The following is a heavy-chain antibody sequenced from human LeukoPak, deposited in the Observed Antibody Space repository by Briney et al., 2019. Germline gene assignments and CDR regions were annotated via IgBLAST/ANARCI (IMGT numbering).Heavy chain of an antibody. J-gene: IGHJ4*02. Sequence: SETLSLTCTVSGGSISSFYWSWIRQPPGKGLEWIGYIYYSGSTNYNPSLKSRVTISVDTSKNQFSLKLSSVTAADTAVYYCARLPSYYDSVGYPYYFDYWGQGTLVTVSS. D-gene: IGHD3-22*01. CDR2: IYYSGST. CDR1: GGSISSFY. CDR3: ARLPSYYDSVGYPYYFDY. V-gene: IGHV4-59*08.